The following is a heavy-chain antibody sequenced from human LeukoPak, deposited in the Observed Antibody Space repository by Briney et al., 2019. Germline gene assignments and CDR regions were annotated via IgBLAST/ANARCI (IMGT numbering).Heavy chain of an antibody. CDR3: ATRITLVGGFDY. CDR2: FDPEDGET. Sequence: EASVKVSCKVSGYTLTELSMHWVRQAPGKGLEWMGGFDPEDGETIYAQKFQDRVTMTEDTSTDTAYMELSSLRSEDTAVYYCATRITLVGGFDYWGQGTLVTVSS. D-gene: IGHD3-10*01. V-gene: IGHV1-24*01. J-gene: IGHJ4*02. CDR1: GYTLTELS.